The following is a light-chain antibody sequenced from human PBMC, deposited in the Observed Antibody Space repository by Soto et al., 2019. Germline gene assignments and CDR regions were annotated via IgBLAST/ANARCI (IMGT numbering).Light chain of an antibody. Sequence: ATQLTQSPSSLSASVGDRVTITCRASQGISTAVAWYQQKPGKAPKVLLSDASKVQSGVPSRFSGSGSGTDFTLIISSLQPEDFATYYCQQCNNYPPSFGQGTKLEIK. CDR2: DAS. V-gene: IGKV1D-13*01. J-gene: IGKJ2*01. CDR3: QQCNNYPPS. CDR1: QGISTA.